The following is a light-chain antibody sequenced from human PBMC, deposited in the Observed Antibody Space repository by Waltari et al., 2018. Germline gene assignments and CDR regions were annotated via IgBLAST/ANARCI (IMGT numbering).Light chain of an antibody. CDR2: EVI. J-gene: IGLJ3*02. Sequence: QSALTQPASVSGSPGQSITISCTGTSSDVGFYNLVSWYQQPPGKAPELVVYEVISRPSGVSNRFSGSKSDNTASLTISGLQAEDEADYYCCSYAGRNIWVFGGGTKLTVL. CDR3: CSYAGRNIWV. CDR1: SSDVGFYNL. V-gene: IGLV2-23*02.